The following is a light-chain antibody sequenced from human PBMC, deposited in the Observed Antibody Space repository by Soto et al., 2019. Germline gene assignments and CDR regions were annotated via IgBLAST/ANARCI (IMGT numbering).Light chain of an antibody. Sequence: DVQMTQSPSSLSAAVGDRVTLTCRASQSISGYLNWYQQKLGKAPKLLIYATSSLQRGVPSRFSGSGSGADFTLTLSSLQPEDFATYYCQQSYSTPVTFGQGTKVDIK. CDR2: ATS. CDR3: QQSYSTPVT. V-gene: IGKV1-39*01. CDR1: QSISGY. J-gene: IGKJ1*01.